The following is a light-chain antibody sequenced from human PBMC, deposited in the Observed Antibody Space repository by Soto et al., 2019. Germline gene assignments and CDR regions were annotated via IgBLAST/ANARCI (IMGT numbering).Light chain of an antibody. CDR1: SSDVGAYNF. CDR2: NVY. V-gene: IGLV2-14*03. Sequence: QSVLTQPASVSGSPGQSITISCTGTSSDVGAYNFVSWHQQHPGKAPKLMIYNVYDRPSGISYRFSGSKSGNTASLTISGLQGEDVADYYCSAYTVSRNYVFGNGTKVTVL. CDR3: SAYTVSRNYV. J-gene: IGLJ1*01.